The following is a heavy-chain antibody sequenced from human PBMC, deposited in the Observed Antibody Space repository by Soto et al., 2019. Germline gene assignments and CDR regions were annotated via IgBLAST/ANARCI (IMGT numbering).Heavy chain of an antibody. CDR2: IIPILGIA. J-gene: IGHJ4*02. D-gene: IGHD6-19*01. V-gene: IGHV1-69*02. Sequence: ASVKVSCKASGGTFSSYTISWVRQAPGQGLEWMGRIIPILGIANYAQKFQGRVTITADKSTSTAYMELSSLRSEDTAVYYCARYSSPFQNDYWGQGTLVTVSS. CDR3: ARYSSPFQNDY. CDR1: GGTFSSYT.